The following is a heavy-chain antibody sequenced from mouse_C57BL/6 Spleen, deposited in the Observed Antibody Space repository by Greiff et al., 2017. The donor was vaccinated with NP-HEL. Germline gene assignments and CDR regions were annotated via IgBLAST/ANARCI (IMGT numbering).Heavy chain of an antibody. CDR1: GFTFSSYT. Sequence: EVQLVESGGGLVKPGGSLKLSCAASGFTFSSYTMSWVRQTPEKRLEWVATISGGGGNTYYPDSVKCRLAISGVDAKNTLDLHMLSLGSEDTALYYCAGPPYGTSWYFDVWGTGTTVTVSS. V-gene: IGHV5-9*01. D-gene: IGHD1-1*01. CDR3: AGPPYGTSWYFDV. CDR2: ISGGGGNT. J-gene: IGHJ1*03.